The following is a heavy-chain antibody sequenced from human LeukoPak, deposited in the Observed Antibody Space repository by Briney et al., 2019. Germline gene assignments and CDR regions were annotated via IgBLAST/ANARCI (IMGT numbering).Heavy chain of an antibody. Sequence: GASVKVSCKTSGYTFTRYYMQWVRQAPGHGLEWMGIINPISGATDYAQKFQGRVTMTRDTSTSTVYMELSSLRSEDTAVYYCARGGSGYDSGAFDIWGQGTMVTVSS. CDR1: GYTFTRYY. CDR2: INPISGAT. D-gene: IGHD5-12*01. J-gene: IGHJ3*02. CDR3: ARGGSGYDSGAFDI. V-gene: IGHV1-46*01.